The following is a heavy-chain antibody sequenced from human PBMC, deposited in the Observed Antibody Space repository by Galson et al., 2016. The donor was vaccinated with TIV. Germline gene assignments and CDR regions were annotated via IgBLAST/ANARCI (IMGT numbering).Heavy chain of an antibody. CDR3: ARVYSSYSFDY. D-gene: IGHD6-19*01. J-gene: IGHJ4*02. V-gene: IGHV3-30*04. CDR2: VAYDGSDK. Sequence: SLRLSCAASGFTFSSYDMFWVRQAPGKGLEWVAFVAYDGSDKNYADSVKGRFTISRDKSKNTLYLQMCSLRPEDTAVYYCARVYSSYSFDYWGQGTLVTVSS. CDR1: GFTFSSYD.